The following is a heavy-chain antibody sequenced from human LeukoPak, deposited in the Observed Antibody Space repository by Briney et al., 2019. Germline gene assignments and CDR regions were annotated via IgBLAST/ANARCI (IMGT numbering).Heavy chain of an antibody. CDR3: AGGLTALDY. CDR2: ISVYNGNT. J-gene: IGHJ4*02. D-gene: IGHD2-21*02. Sequence: ASVKVSCKASGYTFTGYYMHWVRQAPGQGLEWMGWISVYNGNTNYAENFQGRVTMTTDTSTSTAYMELRSLRSDDTAVYYCAGGLTALDYWGQGTLVTVSS. V-gene: IGHV1-18*04. CDR1: GYTFTGYY.